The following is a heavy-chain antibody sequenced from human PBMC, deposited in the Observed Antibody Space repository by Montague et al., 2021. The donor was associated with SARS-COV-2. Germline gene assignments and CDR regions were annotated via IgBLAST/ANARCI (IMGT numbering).Heavy chain of an antibody. J-gene: IGHJ4*02. CDR3: ARGSRQWLVRPPHYYYFDY. CDR1: GGSFSPYY. D-gene: IGHD6-19*01. CDR2: IDHSGNT. Sequence: SETLSLTCAVYGGSFSPYYWARIRQSPGKGLEWIGNIDHSGNTNYNPSLKSRVSISVDTSSSQFSLYLTSVTAADAAVYYCARGSRQWLVRPPHYYYFDYWGQGTLVTVSS. V-gene: IGHV4-34*01.